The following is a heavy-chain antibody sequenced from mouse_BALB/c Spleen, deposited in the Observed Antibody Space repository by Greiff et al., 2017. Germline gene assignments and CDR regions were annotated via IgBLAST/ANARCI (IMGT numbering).Heavy chain of an antibody. J-gene: IGHJ3*01. V-gene: IGHV1-4*02. CDR1: GYTFTSYT. CDR3: ARTGTMAY. D-gene: IGHD1-1*02. Sequence: VQLQQSAAELARPGASVKMSCKASGYTFTSYTMHWVKQRPGQGLEWIGYINPSSGYTEYNQKFKDKTTLTADKSSSTAYMQLSSLTSEDSAVYYCARTGTMAYWGQGTLVTVSA. CDR2: INPSSGYT.